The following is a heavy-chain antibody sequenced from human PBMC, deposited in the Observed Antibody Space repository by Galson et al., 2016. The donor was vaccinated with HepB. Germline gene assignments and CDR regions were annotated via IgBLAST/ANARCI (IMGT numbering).Heavy chain of an antibody. CDR2: INGFQGNT. CDR1: GFMFSVYG. J-gene: IGHJ4*02. CDR3: VRHTGDDYFDY. V-gene: IGHV1-18*01. D-gene: IGHD4-17*01. Sequence: SCAASGFMFSVYGMHWVRQAPGQGLEWMGWINGFQGNTIYAQRFQGRVTMSTDTSTTTAYSDLRSLRPDDTAVYYCVRHTGDDYFDYWGQGTLVTVSS.